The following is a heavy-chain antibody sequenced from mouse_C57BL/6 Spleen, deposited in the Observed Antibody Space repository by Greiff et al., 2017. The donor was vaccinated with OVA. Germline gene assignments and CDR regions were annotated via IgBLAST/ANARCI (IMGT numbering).Heavy chain of an antibody. CDR1: GFTFSDYG. J-gene: IGHJ4*01. CDR2: ISSGSSTI. D-gene: IGHD2-1*01. V-gene: IGHV5-17*01. Sequence: EVQRVESGGGLVKPGGSLKLSCAASGFTFSDYGMHWVSQAPEKGLEWVAYISSGSSTIYYADTVKGRSTISRDNANNTLFLQMTSLRSEDTAMXYCAGNHYYAMDYWGQGTSVTVSS. CDR3: AGNHYYAMDY.